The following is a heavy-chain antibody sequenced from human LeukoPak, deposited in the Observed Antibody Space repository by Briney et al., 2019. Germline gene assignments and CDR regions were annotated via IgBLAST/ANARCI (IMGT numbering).Heavy chain of an antibody. CDR2: IYYSGST. V-gene: IGHV4-30-4*08. D-gene: IGHD2-21*01. Sequence: SSQTLSLTCTVAGGSISSGDYYWSWIRQPPGKGLEWIGYIYYSGSTYYNPSLKSRVTISVDTSKNQFSLKLSSVTAADTAVYYCAREEAYCGGDCYPAGAFDIWGQGTMVTVSS. CDR3: AREEAYCGGDCYPAGAFDI. J-gene: IGHJ3*02. CDR1: GGSISSGDYY.